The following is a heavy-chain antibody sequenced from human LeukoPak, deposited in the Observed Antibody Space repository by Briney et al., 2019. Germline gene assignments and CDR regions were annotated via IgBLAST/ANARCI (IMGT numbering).Heavy chain of an antibody. CDR3: PGGGPGGSGSYYNIDY. J-gene: IGHJ4*02. CDR2: INPNSGGT. V-gene: IGHV1-2*06. D-gene: IGHD3-10*01. CDR1: GYTFTGYY. Sequence: GASVKVSCKASGYTFTGYYMHWVRQAPGQGLEWMGRINPNSGGTNYAQKFQGRVTMTRETSISTAYMELSRLRSDDTAVYYCPGGGPGGSGSYYNIDYWGQGTLVTVSS.